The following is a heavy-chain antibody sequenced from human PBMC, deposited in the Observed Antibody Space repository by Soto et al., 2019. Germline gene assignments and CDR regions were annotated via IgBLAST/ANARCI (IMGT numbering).Heavy chain of an antibody. CDR2: ISYDGSNK. V-gene: IGHV3-30*04. Sequence: GGSLRLSCAASGFTFSSYAMHWVRQAPGKGLEWVAVISYDGSNKYYADSVKGRFTISRDNSKNTLYLQMNSLRAEDTAVYYCARSSIAAAGPPPGRGAFDIWGQGTMVTVSS. CDR1: GFTFSSYA. D-gene: IGHD6-13*01. CDR3: ARSSIAAAGPPPGRGAFDI. J-gene: IGHJ3*02.